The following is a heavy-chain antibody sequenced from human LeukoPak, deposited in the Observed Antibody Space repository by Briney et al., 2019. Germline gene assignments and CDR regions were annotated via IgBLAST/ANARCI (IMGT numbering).Heavy chain of an antibody. CDR1: GFSLSTSGMC. J-gene: IGHJ4*02. CDR2: IDWDDDK. CDR3: ARIQEEYCSGGSCYSFDY. D-gene: IGHD2-15*01. Sequence: SGPALVKPTQTLTLTCTFSGFSLSTSGMCVSWIRQPPGKALEWLARIDWDDDKYYSTSLKTRLTISKDTSKNQVVLTMTNMDPVDTATYYCARIQEEYCSGGSCYSFDYWGQGTLVTVSS. V-gene: IGHV2-70*11.